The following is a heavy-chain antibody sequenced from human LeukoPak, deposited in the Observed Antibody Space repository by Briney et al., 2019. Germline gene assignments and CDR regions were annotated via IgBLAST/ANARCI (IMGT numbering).Heavy chain of an antibody. Sequence: PSETLSLTCSVAGGSISPDFWSWIRQPPGKGLEWIGYISYTGNTNHKPSRKSRVTISVDTSKNQFSLQLTSVTAADTAVYYCARDDYRGVTNFDPWGQGTLVTVSS. D-gene: IGHD3-10*01. CDR3: ARDDYRGVTNFDP. J-gene: IGHJ5*02. CDR2: ISYTGNT. V-gene: IGHV4-59*01. CDR1: GGSISPDF.